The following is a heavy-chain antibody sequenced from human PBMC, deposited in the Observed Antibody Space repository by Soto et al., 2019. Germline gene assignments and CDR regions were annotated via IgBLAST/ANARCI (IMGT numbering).Heavy chain of an antibody. CDR2: MYHGGRT. D-gene: IGHD6-19*01. V-gene: IGHV4-59*02. CDR1: GDSVTNYF. Sequence: SETLSLTCTVSGDSVTNYFWSWMRQPPGKGLEWIGHMYHGGRTNYNPSLKSRVTISLDKSKSQFSLRLISVTAADTAVYYCTREQSDDNYFDPWGQGTLVTVSS. J-gene: IGHJ5*02. CDR3: TREQSDDNYFDP.